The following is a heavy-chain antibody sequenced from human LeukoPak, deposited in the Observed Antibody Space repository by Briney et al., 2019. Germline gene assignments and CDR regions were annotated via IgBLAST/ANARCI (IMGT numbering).Heavy chain of an antibody. Sequence: PSETLSLTCTVSGGSISSSSYYWGWIRQPPGKGLEWIGSIYYSGSTYYNPSLKSRVTISVDTSKNQFSLKLSSVTAADTAVYYCAAGSTDFWSGYYLFDYWGQGTLVTVSS. CDR1: GGSISSSSYY. CDR3: AAGSTDFWSGYYLFDY. CDR2: IYYSGST. V-gene: IGHV4-39*07. J-gene: IGHJ4*02. D-gene: IGHD3-3*01.